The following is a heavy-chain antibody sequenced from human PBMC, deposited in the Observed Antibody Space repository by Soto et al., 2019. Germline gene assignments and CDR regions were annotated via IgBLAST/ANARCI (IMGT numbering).Heavy chain of an antibody. CDR1: GGSISSSNFY. CDR2: IYYSGST. D-gene: IGHD1-26*01. CDR3: ARHRPGRGGSLRVGKLDFDY. V-gene: IGHV4-39*01. Sequence: QLQLQESGPGLVKPSETLSLTCTVSGGSISSSNFYWGWVRPPPGKGLEWIGSIYYSGSTSHNPSNKSRVTISVDPSKSHVSLRQSSVTAADTAVYYCARHRPGRGGSLRVGKLDFDYWGQGTLVTVSS. J-gene: IGHJ4*02.